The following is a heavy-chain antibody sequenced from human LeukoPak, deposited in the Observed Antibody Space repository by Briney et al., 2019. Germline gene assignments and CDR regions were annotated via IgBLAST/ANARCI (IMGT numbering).Heavy chain of an antibody. CDR3: ASGHSSGWYYFDY. J-gene: IGHJ4*02. D-gene: IGHD6-19*01. CDR1: GFTFSSYW. Sequence: GGSLRLSCAASGFTFSSYWMSWVRQAPGKGLEWVANIKQDGSEKYYVDSVKGRFTISRDNAKNSLYLQMNSLRAEDTAVYYCASGHSSGWYYFDYWGQGTLVTVSS. V-gene: IGHV3-7*03. CDR2: IKQDGSEK.